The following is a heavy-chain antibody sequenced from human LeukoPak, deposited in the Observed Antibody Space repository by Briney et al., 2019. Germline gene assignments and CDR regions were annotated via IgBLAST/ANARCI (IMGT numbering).Heavy chain of an antibody. D-gene: IGHD3-22*01. CDR3: ARATPPSGYYYDDAFDI. J-gene: IGHJ3*02. Sequence: ASVKVSCKASGGTFSSYAISWVRQATRQGLEWMGWMNPNSGNTGYAQKFQGRVTITRNTSISTAYMELSSLRSEDTAVYYCARATPPSGYYYDDAFDIWGQGTMVTVSS. CDR1: GGTFSSYA. V-gene: IGHV1-8*03. CDR2: MNPNSGNT.